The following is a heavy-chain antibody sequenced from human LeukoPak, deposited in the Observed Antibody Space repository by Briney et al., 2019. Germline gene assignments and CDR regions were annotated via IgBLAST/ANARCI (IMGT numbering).Heavy chain of an antibody. J-gene: IGHJ4*02. V-gene: IGHV3-7*04. Sequence: PGGSLRLSCAASGFIFSYYWMSWVRQAPGKGLEWVANIKEDGSDKYYVDSVKGRFTISRHNAENSLYLQMNSLRAEDTAVYYCARGAGETTGYYWGQGTLVTVSS. CDR3: ARGAGETTGYY. CDR1: GFIFSYYW. CDR2: IKEDGSDK. D-gene: IGHD4-17*01.